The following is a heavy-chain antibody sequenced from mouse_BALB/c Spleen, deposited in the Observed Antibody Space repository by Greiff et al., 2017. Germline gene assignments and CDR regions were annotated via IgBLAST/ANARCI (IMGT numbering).Heavy chain of an antibody. J-gene: IGHJ4*01. Sequence: EVKLMESGGGLVQPGGSRKLSCAASGFTFSSFGMHWVRQAPEKGLEWVAYISSGSSTIYYADTVKGRFTISRDNPKNTLFLQMTSLRSEDTAMYYCARSMITTGAMDYWGQGTSVTVSA. D-gene: IGHD2-4*01. CDR2: ISSGSSTI. CDR3: ARSMITTGAMDY. CDR1: GFTFSSFG. V-gene: IGHV5-17*02.